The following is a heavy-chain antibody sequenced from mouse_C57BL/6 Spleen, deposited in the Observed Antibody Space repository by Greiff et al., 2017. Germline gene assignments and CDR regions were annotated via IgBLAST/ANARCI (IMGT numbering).Heavy chain of an antibody. Sequence: DVKLQESGPGLVKPSQSLSLTCSVTGYSITSGYYWNWIRQFPGNKLEWMGYISYDGSNNYNPSLKNRISITRDTSKNQFFLKLNSVTTEDTATYYCARAPITTVLDYWGQGTTLTVSS. CDR2: ISYDGSN. CDR3: ARAPITTVLDY. J-gene: IGHJ2*01. CDR1: GYSITSGYY. D-gene: IGHD1-1*01. V-gene: IGHV3-6*01.